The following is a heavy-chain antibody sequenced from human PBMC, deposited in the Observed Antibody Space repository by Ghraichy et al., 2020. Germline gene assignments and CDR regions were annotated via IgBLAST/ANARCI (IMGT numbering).Heavy chain of an antibody. CDR2: IHYRGYT. Sequence: SETLSLTCTVSGGSISSSTYYWDWIRQPPGKGLEWIGSIHYRGYTYYNPSLKSRVTITIDTSRNQFSLKVSSVTAADTAVYYCARHSYDDSGRAWNWFDPWGQGTLVIVSS. CDR3: ARHSYDDSGRAWNWFDP. V-gene: IGHV4-39*01. J-gene: IGHJ5*02. CDR1: GGSISSSTYY. D-gene: IGHD4-23*01.